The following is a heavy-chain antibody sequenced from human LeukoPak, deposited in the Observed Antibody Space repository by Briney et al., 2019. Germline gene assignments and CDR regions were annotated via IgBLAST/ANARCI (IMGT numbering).Heavy chain of an antibody. CDR2: ISYDGSNK. Sequence: QPGGSLRLSCAASGFTFSSYGMHWVRQAPGKGLEWVAVISYDGSNKYYADSVKGRFTISRDNSKNTLYLQMNSLRAEDTAVYYCAKDQGVVVMGYWGQGTLVTVSS. CDR3: AKDQGVVVMGY. CDR1: GFTFSSYG. V-gene: IGHV3-30*18. J-gene: IGHJ4*02. D-gene: IGHD2-15*01.